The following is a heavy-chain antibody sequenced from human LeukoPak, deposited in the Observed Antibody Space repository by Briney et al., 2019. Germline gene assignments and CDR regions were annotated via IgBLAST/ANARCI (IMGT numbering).Heavy chain of an antibody. V-gene: IGHV3-30-3*01. J-gene: IGHJ4*02. CDR1: GFTFSSYA. D-gene: IGHD3-10*01. Sequence: GGSLRLSCAASGFTFSSYAMSWVRQAPGKGLEWVAVISYDGSNKYYADSVKGRFTISRDNSKNTLYLQMNSLRAEDTAVYYCARTGYGSGTNYWGQGTLVTVSS. CDR3: ARTGYGSGTNY. CDR2: ISYDGSNK.